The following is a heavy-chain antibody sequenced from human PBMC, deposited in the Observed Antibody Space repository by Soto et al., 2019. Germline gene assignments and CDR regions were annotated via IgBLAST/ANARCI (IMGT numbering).Heavy chain of an antibody. V-gene: IGHV4-31*02. D-gene: IGHD1-26*01. Sequence: SETLSLTCSVSGASTVSHYHWTWIRQPPGKGLEWMGYIFNSGTTFYNPSLTSRLSISMDTSGNHFSLELRSVTAADTAVYYCALALGPTTGLDYWGQGTLVTVS. J-gene: IGHJ4*02. CDR1: GASTVSHYH. CDR2: IFNSGTT. CDR3: ALALGPTTGLDY.